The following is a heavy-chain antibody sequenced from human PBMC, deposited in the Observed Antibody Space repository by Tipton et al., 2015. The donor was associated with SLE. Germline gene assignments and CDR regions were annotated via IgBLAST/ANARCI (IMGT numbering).Heavy chain of an antibody. CDR3: ARVLSLGELPHYLDY. V-gene: IGHV4-59*13. J-gene: IGHJ4*02. CDR1: GGSISSDY. CDR2: IYYSGFT. D-gene: IGHD3-10*01. Sequence: TLSLTCTVSGGSISSDYWSWIRQPPGKGLEWIGYIYYSGFTGYNPPLKSRVTMSLDTSKNQFSMKMSSVTAADTAVYYCARVLSLGELPHYLDYWGQGTLVTVSS.